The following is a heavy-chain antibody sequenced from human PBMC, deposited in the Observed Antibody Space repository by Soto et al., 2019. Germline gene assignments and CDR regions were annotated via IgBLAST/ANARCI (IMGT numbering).Heavy chain of an antibody. CDR2: ISGSGGST. J-gene: IGHJ4*02. CDR1: GFTFSSYA. D-gene: IGHD6-19*01. V-gene: IGHV3-23*01. Sequence: EVQLLESGGGLVQPGGSLRLSCAASGFTFSSYAMSWVRQAPGKGLEWVSAISGSGGSTYYADSVKGRFTISRDNSKNMLYLQMNSMRAEDTAVYYCAKALLGIAVAGELDYWGQGTLVTVSS. CDR3: AKALLGIAVAGELDY.